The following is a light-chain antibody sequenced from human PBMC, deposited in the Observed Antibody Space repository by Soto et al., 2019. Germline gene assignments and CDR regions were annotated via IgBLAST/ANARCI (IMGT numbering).Light chain of an antibody. V-gene: IGKV1-5*03. CDR2: KAS. Sequence: DIQMTQSPSTLSASVGDRVTITCRASQSINNLLAWYQQKPGKAPKLLIYKASNLESGDPSRFSGNGSGTEFTLTISSLQPDDFATYYCQQYTSYSPFGGGTKVEIK. CDR3: QQYTSYSP. J-gene: IGKJ4*02. CDR1: QSINNL.